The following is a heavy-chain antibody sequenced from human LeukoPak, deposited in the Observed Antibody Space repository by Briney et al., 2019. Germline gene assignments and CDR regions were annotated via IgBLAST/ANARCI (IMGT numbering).Heavy chain of an antibody. CDR1: GFTFSSYA. D-gene: IGHD6-19*01. CDR3: AAAVAGTLQEIDY. J-gene: IGHJ4*02. CDR2: ISYDGSNK. V-gene: IGHV3-30-3*01. Sequence: PGRSLRLSCAASGFTFSSYAMHWVRQAPGKGLEWVAVISYDGSNKYYADSVKGRFTISRDNAKNSLYLQMNSLRAEDTAVYYCAAAVAGTLQEIDYWGQGTLVTVSS.